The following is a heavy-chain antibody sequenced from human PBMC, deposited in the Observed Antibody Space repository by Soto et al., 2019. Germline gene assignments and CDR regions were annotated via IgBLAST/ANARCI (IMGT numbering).Heavy chain of an antibody. CDR1: GVTFSSYA. D-gene: IGHD6-19*01. J-gene: IGHJ4*02. V-gene: IGHV3-23*01. CDR2: ISGSGGST. Sequence: GGSLRLSCAASGVTFSSYAMSWVRQAPGKGLEWVSAISGSGGSTYYADSVKGRFTISRDNSKNTLYLQMNSLRAEDTAVYYCARESLGSGWSLLGSIDYRGPGTLVTLSS. CDR3: ARESLGSGWSLLGSIDY.